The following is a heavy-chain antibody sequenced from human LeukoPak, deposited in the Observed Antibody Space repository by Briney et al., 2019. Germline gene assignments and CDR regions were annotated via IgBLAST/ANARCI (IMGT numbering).Heavy chain of an antibody. CDR2: IYSGGST. J-gene: IGHJ6*03. D-gene: IGHD5-18*01. Sequence: GGSLRLSCAASGFTVSSNYMSWVRQAPGKGLEWVSVIYSGGSTYYADSVKGRFTISRDNSKNTLYLQMNSLRAEDTAVYYCARVDTAMVTDYYYYMDVWGKGTTVAVSS. CDR1: GFTVSSNY. CDR3: ARVDTAMVTDYYYYMDV. V-gene: IGHV3-53*01.